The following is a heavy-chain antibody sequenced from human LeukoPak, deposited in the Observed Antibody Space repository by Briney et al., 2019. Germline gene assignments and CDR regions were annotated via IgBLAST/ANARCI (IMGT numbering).Heavy chain of an antibody. D-gene: IGHD3-22*01. J-gene: IGHJ4*02. CDR1: GGSISSYY. V-gene: IGHV4-59*12. CDR3: ARMYYYDKNRGLFDY. Sequence: SETLSLTCTVSGGSISSYYWSWIRQPPGKGLEWIGYIYYSGSTNYNPSLKSRVTISVDTSKNQFSLKLSSVTAADTAVYYCARMYYYDKNRGLFDYWGQGTLVTVSS. CDR2: IYYSGST.